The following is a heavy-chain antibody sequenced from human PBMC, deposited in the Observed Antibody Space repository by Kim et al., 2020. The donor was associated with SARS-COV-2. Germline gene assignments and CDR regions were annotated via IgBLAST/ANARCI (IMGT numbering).Heavy chain of an antibody. V-gene: IGHV3-23*01. D-gene: IGHD6-19*01. CDR3: AKVGIRSGSSYYFDY. CDR2: ISGSGGIT. CDR1: GFTFSSYD. J-gene: IGHJ4*02. Sequence: GGSLRLSCAASGFTFSSYDMSWVRQAPGKGLEWVSGISGSGGITYDADSVKGRFIISRDNSKNTLSLQMNSLRVDDTAVYYCAKVGIRSGSSYYFDYWGQGTLVTVSS.